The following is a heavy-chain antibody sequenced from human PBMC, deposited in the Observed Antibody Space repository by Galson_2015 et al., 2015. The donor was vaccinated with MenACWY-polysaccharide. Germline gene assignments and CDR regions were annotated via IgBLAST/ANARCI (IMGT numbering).Heavy chain of an antibody. J-gene: IGHJ6*02. CDR2: IKPDGSER. Sequence: SLRLSCAASGFTFSNYWMTWVRQAPGKGLEWVANIKPDGSERWYVGSVRGRFTIYRDNAKNSLFLQMNSLRDEDTGMYYCARDRWTAVAGAYHYYGMDVWGQGTTVTVSS. CDR1: GFTFSNYW. CDR3: ARDRWTAVAGAYHYYGMDV. D-gene: IGHD6-19*01. V-gene: IGHV3-7*01.